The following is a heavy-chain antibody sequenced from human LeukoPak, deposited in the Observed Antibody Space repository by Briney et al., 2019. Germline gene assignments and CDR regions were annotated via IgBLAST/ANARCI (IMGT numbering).Heavy chain of an antibody. CDR2: IKQDGSEK. D-gene: IGHD6-19*01. J-gene: IGHJ4*02. Sequence: GGSLRLSCAASGFAFSSYWMSWVRQAPGKGLEWVANIKQDGSEKYYVDSVKGRFTISRDNAKNSLYLQMNSLRAEDTAVYYCARDPIAVAGPRFDDSGQGTLVTVSS. CDR3: ARDPIAVAGPRFDD. CDR1: GFAFSSYW. V-gene: IGHV3-7*01.